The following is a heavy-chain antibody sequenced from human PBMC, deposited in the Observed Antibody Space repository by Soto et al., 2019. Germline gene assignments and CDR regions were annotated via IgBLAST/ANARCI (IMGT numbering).Heavy chain of an antibody. Sequence: GGPLRLSWAAAGLTFSSYARSWISKTKGKGLEWVSAISGSGGSTYYADSVKGRFTISRDNSKNTLYLQMNSLRAEDTAVYYCAKGPYIAVAGTLFDYWGRGTLVTVSS. V-gene: IGHV3-23*01. CDR1: GLTFSSYA. CDR2: ISGSGGST. CDR3: AKGPYIAVAGTLFDY. D-gene: IGHD6-19*01. J-gene: IGHJ4*02.